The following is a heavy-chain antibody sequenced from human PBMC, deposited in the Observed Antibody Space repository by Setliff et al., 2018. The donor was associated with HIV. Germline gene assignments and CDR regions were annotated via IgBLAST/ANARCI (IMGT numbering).Heavy chain of an antibody. CDR3: AHITVGLSNRVPFDI. CDR2: IYWDDGK. D-gene: IGHD4-17*01. V-gene: IGHV2-5*02. CDR1: GFSMSTGAVG. J-gene: IGHJ3*02. Sequence: SGPTLVNPTQTLTLTCTISGFSMSTGAVGVSYIRGAGVGWIRQPPGKALEWLALIYWDDGKRYSPSLKSRLTITKDTSKNQVVLTMSYMDTVDTATYYCAHITVGLSNRVPFDIWGLGTMVTVSS.